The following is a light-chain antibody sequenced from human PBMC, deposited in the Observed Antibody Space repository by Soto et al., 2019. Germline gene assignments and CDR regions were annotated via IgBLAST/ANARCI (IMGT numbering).Light chain of an antibody. CDR1: SSDIGGYND. CDR2: EVS. CDR3: SSYTSSSTLEV. V-gene: IGLV2-14*01. Sequence: QSLLTQPASVSGSPGHSITICCTGTSSDIGGYNDVSWYQQHPGKAPKLMIYEVSNRPSGVSSRFSGSKSGNTASLTIYRLQAEDEADYYCSSYTSSSTLEVFGNDTKVTVL. J-gene: IGLJ1*01.